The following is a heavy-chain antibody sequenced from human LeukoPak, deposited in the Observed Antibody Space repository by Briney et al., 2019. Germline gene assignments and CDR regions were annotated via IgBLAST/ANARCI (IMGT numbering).Heavy chain of an antibody. CDR3: AREIPVAGKRSWFDP. D-gene: IGHD6-19*01. CDR2: INQDGSEK. V-gene: IGHV3-7*04. Sequence: GGSLRLSCVASGFTLSVYWMTWVRQAPGKGLECVANINQDGSEKNYVDSVKGRFTISRDNAKNSLYLYMNSLRTEDTAIYYCAREIPVAGKRSWFDPWAREPWSPSPQ. CDR1: GFTLSVYW. J-gene: IGHJ5*02.